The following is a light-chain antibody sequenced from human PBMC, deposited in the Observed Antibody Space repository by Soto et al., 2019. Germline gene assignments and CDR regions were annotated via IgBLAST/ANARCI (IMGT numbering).Light chain of an antibody. Sequence: EIVLTESPSTLTFSPGESATLSCRASQSVSSNYLAWYQQKPGQAPRLLIYGASSRATGIPDRFSGSGSGTDFTLTISRLEPEDFAVYYCQQYGSSPSITFGQATRLEFK. CDR2: GAS. J-gene: IGKJ5*01. V-gene: IGKV3-20*01. CDR3: QQYGSSPSIT. CDR1: QSVSSNY.